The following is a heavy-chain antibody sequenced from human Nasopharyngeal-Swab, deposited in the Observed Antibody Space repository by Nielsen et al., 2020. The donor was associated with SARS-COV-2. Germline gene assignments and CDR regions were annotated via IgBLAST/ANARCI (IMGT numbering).Heavy chain of an antibody. CDR3: ARGQESYSSSWLNWYFDL. CDR2: IGYDGSNN. V-gene: IGHV3-33*08. Sequence: GESLKISCAASGFTFSSYGMHWVRQAPGKGLEWVAVIGYDGSNNYYADSVKGRFTISRDNSKNTLYLQMNSLRAEDTAVYYCARGQESYSSSWLNWYFDLWGRGTLVTVSS. D-gene: IGHD6-13*01. CDR1: GFTFSSYG. J-gene: IGHJ2*01.